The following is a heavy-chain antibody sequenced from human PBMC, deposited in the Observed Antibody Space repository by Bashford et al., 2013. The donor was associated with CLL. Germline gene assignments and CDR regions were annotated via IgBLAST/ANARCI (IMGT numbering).Heavy chain of an antibody. Sequence: ASVKVSCKASGYTFTGYYMHWVRQAPGQGLEWMGWINPNSGDTNYAQKFQGRVTMPRDTSISTAYMELSRLRSDDTAVYYCARVLRGSSGFSGEAFDIWGQGTMVTVSS. J-gene: IGHJ3*02. D-gene: IGHD6-19*01. CDR3: ARVLRGSSGFSGEAFDI. CDR1: GYTFTGYY. V-gene: IGHV1-2*02. CDR2: INPNSGDT.